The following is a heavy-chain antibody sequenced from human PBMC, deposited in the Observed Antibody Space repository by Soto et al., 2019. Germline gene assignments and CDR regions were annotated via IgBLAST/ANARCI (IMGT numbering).Heavy chain of an antibody. D-gene: IGHD3-10*01. J-gene: IGHJ1*01. V-gene: IGHV2-5*02. CDR3: AHLPFTYSYGSGSYPAESFQH. CDR1: GFSLSTSGVG. CDR2: IYWDDDK. Sequence: QITLKESGPTLVKPTQTLTLTCTFSGFSLSTSGVGVGWIRQPPGKALEWLALIYWDDDKRYSPSLKSRLTITTANSKNQVVLTMTNMDPVDTATYYCAHLPFTYSYGSGSYPAESFQHWGRGTLVTVSS.